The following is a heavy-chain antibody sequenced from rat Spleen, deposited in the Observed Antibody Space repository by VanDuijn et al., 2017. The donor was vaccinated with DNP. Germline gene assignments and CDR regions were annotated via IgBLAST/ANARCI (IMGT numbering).Heavy chain of an antibody. D-gene: IGHD1-11*01. J-gene: IGHJ4*01. CDR3: AREGPYVMDA. CDR1: GYTFISYY. CDR2: INTGSGGT. Sequence: QVQLQQSGAELAKPGSSVKISCKASGYTFISYYISWIKQTTGQGLEYIGYINTGSGGTNYNEKFKGKATVTVDKSSSTPFMQLSSLTPDDSAVYYCAREGPYVMDAWGQGTSVTVSS. V-gene: IGHV1-43*01.